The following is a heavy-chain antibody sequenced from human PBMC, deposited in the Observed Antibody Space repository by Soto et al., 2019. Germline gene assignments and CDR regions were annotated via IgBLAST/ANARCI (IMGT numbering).Heavy chain of an antibody. Sequence: SETLSLTCAVSGGSISSTNWWNWVRQPPGKGLEWIGEINHSGSTNYNPSLKSRVTISVDTSKNQFSLKLSSVTAADTAVYYCARSIDPWGQGTLVTVSS. CDR1: GGSISSTNW. J-gene: IGHJ5*02. CDR3: ARSIDP. V-gene: IGHV4-4*02. CDR2: INHSGST.